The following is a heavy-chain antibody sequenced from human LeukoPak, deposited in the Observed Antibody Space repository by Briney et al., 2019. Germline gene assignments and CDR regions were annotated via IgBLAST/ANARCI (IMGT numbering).Heavy chain of an antibody. CDR1: GFTFSSYW. V-gene: IGHV3-7*01. J-gene: IGHJ6*02. D-gene: IGHD3-16*01. Sequence: GGSLRLSCAASGFTFSSYWMSWDRQAPGKGLEWVANIKQDGSEKYYVDSVKGRFTISRDNAKNSLYLQMNSLRAEDTAVYYCATNGGFYGMDVWGQGTTVTVSS. CDR3: ATNGGFYGMDV. CDR2: IKQDGSEK.